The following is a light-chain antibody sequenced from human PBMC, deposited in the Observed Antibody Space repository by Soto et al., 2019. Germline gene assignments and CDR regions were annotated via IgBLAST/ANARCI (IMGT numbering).Light chain of an antibody. CDR3: CSYAGSNTFDV. J-gene: IGLJ1*01. V-gene: IGLV2-11*01. Sequence: QSALTQPRSVSGSPGQSVTISCTGTSSNVGGYNYVSWYQHHPGKAPKLVIYDVYNRPSGVPDRFSGSKSDNTASLTISGLQAEDEADYYCCSYAGSNTFDVFGTGTKLTVL. CDR1: SSNVGGYNY. CDR2: DVY.